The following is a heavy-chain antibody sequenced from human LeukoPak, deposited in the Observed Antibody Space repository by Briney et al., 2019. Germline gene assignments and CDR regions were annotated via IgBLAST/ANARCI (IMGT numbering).Heavy chain of an antibody. Sequence: GGSLRLSCAASGFTFSSYGMHWVRQAPGKGLEWVAVIWYDGSNKYYADSVKGRFTISRDNSKNTLYLQMNSLRAEDTAVYYCARGPRYCSGGSCYYFDYWGQGTLVTVSS. D-gene: IGHD2-15*01. V-gene: IGHV3-33*01. CDR3: ARGPRYCSGGSCYYFDY. J-gene: IGHJ4*02. CDR2: IWYDGSNK. CDR1: GFTFSSYG.